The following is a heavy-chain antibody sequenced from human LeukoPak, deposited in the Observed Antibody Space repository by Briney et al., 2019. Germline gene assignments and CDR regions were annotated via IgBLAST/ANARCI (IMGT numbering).Heavy chain of an antibody. CDR3: AREESSGGAFDI. V-gene: IGHV3-21*01. CDR1: GFTFSSYS. J-gene: IGHJ3*02. CDR2: ISSSSSYI. D-gene: IGHD3-22*01. Sequence: PGGSLRLSCAASGFTFSSYSMNWVRQAPGKGLEWVSSISSSSSYIYYADSAKGRFTISRENAKNSLYLQMNSLRAGDTAVYYCAREESSGGAFDIWGQGTMVTVSS.